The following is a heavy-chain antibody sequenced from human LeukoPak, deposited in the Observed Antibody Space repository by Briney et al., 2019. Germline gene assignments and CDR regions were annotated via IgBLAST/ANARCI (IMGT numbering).Heavy chain of an antibody. Sequence: SETLSLTCTVSGGSISNYYWNWLRQPPGKGLEWVGYIYDGGSTNYNPSLKSRVTITVDTSKNQFSLKVSSVTAADTGVYYCASATEMAKVFSFDYWGQGTLVTVSS. D-gene: IGHD2-8*01. CDR3: ASATEMAKVFSFDY. J-gene: IGHJ4*02. CDR2: IYDGGST. CDR1: GGSISNYY. V-gene: IGHV4-59*08.